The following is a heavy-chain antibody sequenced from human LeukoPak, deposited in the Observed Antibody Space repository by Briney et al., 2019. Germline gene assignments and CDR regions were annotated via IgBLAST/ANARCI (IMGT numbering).Heavy chain of an antibody. V-gene: IGHV3-23*01. D-gene: IGHD2-15*01. CDR2: ISGSGSST. Sequence: GGSLRLSCAASGFTFSNYAMSWVRQAPGKGLEWVSTISGSGSSTYYADSVKGRFTISRDNSRNTLYLQMDSLRAEDSAVYYCAKDPHRGSGDAFDIWGQGTRVTVSA. CDR3: AKDPHRGSGDAFDI. J-gene: IGHJ3*02. CDR1: GFTFSNYA.